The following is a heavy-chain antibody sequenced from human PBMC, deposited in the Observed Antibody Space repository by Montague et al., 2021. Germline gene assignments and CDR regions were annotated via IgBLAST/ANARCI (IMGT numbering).Heavy chain of an antibody. CDR2: ISWNSNTI. Sequence: SLRLSCAASGFRFDDYTMHWVRQVPGKGLEWVSGISWNSNTIDYVDSVKGRFTISRDHAKHSLYLEMNSLRAEDTALYFCEKEKGIALVRGLDYWGQGTQVTVSS. CDR3: EKEKGIALVRGLDY. D-gene: IGHD3-10*01. CDR1: GFRFDDYT. J-gene: IGHJ4*02. V-gene: IGHV3-9*01.